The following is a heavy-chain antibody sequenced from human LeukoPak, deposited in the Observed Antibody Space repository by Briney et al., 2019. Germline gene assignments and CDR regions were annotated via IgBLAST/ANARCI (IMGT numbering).Heavy chain of an antibody. CDR2: IYPGDSDT. J-gene: IGHJ3*02. CDR3: ARPPIAAAEDAFDI. CDR1: GYSFTSDW. Sequence: GESLKISCKASGYSFTSDWIGWVRQMPGKGLEWMGIIYPGDSDTRYSPSFQGQVTISADKSISTAYLQWSSLKASDTAMYYCARPPIAAAEDAFDIWGQGTMVTVSS. D-gene: IGHD6-13*01. V-gene: IGHV5-51*01.